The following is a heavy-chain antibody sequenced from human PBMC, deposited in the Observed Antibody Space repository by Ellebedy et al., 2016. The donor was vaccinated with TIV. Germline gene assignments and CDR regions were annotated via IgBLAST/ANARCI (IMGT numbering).Heavy chain of an antibody. CDR2: IIPIFGTA. CDR3: ARDPPGLGELSL. Sequence: ASVKVSCKASGGTFSSYAISWVRQAPGQGLEWMEGIIPIFGTANYAQKFQGRVTITADESTSTAYMELSSLRSEDTAVYYCARDPPGLGELSLWGQGTLVTVSS. J-gene: IGHJ4*02. V-gene: IGHV1-69*13. D-gene: IGHD3-16*02. CDR1: GGTFSSYA.